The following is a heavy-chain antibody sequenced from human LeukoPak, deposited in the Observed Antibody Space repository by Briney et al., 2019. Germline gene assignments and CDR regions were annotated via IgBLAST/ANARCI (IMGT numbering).Heavy chain of an antibody. V-gene: IGHV3-23*01. CDR3: ARGAYYYED. D-gene: IGHD3-22*01. CDR2: ISSSGSGGNT. Sequence: GGSLRLSCVASGVTLSNYAMSWARQAPGKGLEWVSGISSSGSGGNTYYADSVKGRFTISRDSSRNTLFLHMNTLRAEDTAVYYCARGAYYYEDWGQGTLVTVSS. J-gene: IGHJ4*02. CDR1: GVTLSNYA.